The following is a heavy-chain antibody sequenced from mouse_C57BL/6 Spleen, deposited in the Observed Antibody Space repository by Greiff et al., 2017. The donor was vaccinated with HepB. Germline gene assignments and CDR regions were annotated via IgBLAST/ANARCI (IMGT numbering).Heavy chain of an antibody. CDR1: GYTFTDYE. Sequence: VQLQQSGAELVRPGASVTLSCKASGYTFTDYEMHWVKQTPVHGLEWIGAIDPETGGTAYNQKFKGKAILTADKSSSTAYMELRSLTSEDSAVYYCTAMVTTTGYYFDYWGQGTTLTVSS. D-gene: IGHD2-2*01. CDR3: TAMVTTTGYYFDY. CDR2: IDPETGGT. V-gene: IGHV1-15*01. J-gene: IGHJ2*01.